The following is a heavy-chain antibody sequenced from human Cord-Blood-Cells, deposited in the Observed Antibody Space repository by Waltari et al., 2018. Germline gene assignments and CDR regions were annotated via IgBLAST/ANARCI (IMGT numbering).Heavy chain of an antibody. CDR2: IKSKTDGGTT. J-gene: IGHJ4*02. Sequence: EVQLVESGGGLVQPGGSLRLSCAASGFTFSNAWMSWVRQAPGRGREWVGRIKSKTDGGTTDYAAPVKGRFTISRDDSKNTLYLQMNSLKTEDTAVYYCTTTIYCSSTSCYKWFDYWGQGTLVTVSS. D-gene: IGHD2-2*02. CDR1: GFTFSNAW. CDR3: TTTIYCSSTSCYKWFDY. V-gene: IGHV3-15*01.